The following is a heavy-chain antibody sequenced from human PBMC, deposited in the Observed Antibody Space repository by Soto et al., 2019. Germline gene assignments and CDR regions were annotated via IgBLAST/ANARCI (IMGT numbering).Heavy chain of an antibody. J-gene: IGHJ4*02. Sequence: QVQLQESGPGLVKASETLSLTCTVSGGSINDFYWSWIRQPPGKGLEWIGYIYYSGSTDYNPSLKGRVTISVETSKNQFCLKMRSVTAADTAVYYCARVGGVAARTFDYWGQGTLVTVSS. CDR3: ARVGGVAARTFDY. D-gene: IGHD6-6*01. V-gene: IGHV4-59*01. CDR2: IYYSGST. CDR1: GGSINDFY.